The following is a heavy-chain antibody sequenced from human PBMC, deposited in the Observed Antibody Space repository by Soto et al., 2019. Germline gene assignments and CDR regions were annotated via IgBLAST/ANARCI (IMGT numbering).Heavy chain of an antibody. D-gene: IGHD6-6*01. CDR3: AIALSYSRSYYYFDY. V-gene: IGHV3-30-3*01. J-gene: IGHJ4*02. CDR2: ISYDGSNK. Sequence: GGSLRLSCAACGSTFSSYSIHWVRQAPCKGLEWVAVISYDGSNKYYADSVKGRFTISRDNSKNTLYLQMNSLRAEGTAVYYCAIALSYSRSYYYFDYWGQGTLVTVFS. CDR1: GSTFSSYS.